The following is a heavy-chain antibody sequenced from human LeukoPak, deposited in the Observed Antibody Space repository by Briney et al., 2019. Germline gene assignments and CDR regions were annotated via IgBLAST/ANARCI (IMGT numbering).Heavy chain of an antibody. CDR2: IYYSGST. V-gene: IGHV4-31*03. CDR3: AFGSGSYYNLFDY. CDR1: GGSISSGGYY. Sequence: PSETLSLTCTVSGGSISSGGYYWSWIRQHPGKGLEWIEYIYYSGSTYYNPSLKSRVTISVDTSKNQFSLKLSSVTAADTAVYYCAFGSGSYYNLFDYWGQGTLVTVSS. D-gene: IGHD3-10*01. J-gene: IGHJ4*02.